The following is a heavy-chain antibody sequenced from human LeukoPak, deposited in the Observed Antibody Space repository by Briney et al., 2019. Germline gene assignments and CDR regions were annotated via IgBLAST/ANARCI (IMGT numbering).Heavy chain of an antibody. J-gene: IGHJ4*02. CDR1: GFTYSSYS. CDR2: ISSSSSYI. Sequence: GGSLRLSCAASGFTYSSYSMNWVRQAPGKGLEWVSSISSSSSYIYYADSVKGRFTISRDNAKNSLYLQMNSLRAEDTAVYYCARPIEDYGDGYDYWGQGTLVTVSS. D-gene: IGHD4-17*01. V-gene: IGHV3-21*01. CDR3: ARPIEDYGDGYDY.